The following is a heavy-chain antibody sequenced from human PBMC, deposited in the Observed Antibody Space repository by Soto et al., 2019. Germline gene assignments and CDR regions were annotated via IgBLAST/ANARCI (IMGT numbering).Heavy chain of an antibody. CDR1: GFTFSSYA. V-gene: IGHV3-23*01. Sequence: EVQLLESGGGLVQPGGSLRLSCAASGFTFSSYAMSWVRQAPGKGLEWVSAISGSGGTTYYADSVKGRFTISRDNSKNTLYLQMNSRRAEATAVYYCAKDISTSGSVTSRVSFDYWGQGTLVTVSS. CDR2: ISGSGGTT. D-gene: IGHD1-1*01. CDR3: AKDISTSGSVTSRVSFDY. J-gene: IGHJ4*02.